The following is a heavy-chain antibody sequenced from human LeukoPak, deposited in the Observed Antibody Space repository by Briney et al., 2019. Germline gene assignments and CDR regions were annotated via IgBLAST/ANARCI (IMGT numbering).Heavy chain of an antibody. D-gene: IGHD2-15*01. CDR3: ARVLETDCRGGSCYSGLDY. Sequence: GGSLRLSCAASGFTFSSYNMNWVRQAPGRGLEWVSFISRTGSYIYYADSVKGRFTISRDNAQNSLYLQMNSLRVEDTAVYYCARVLETDCRGGSCYSGLDYWGQGTLVTVSS. V-gene: IGHV3-21*01. J-gene: IGHJ4*02. CDR1: GFTFSSYN. CDR2: ISRTGSYI.